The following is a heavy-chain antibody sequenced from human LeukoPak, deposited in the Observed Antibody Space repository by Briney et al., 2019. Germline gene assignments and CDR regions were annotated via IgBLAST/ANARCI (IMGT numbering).Heavy chain of an antibody. CDR2: IYYSGST. J-gene: IGHJ4*02. CDR3: ARRSGSYPRNFDY. Sequence: SETLSLTCTVSGGSISGYYWSWIRQPPGKGLEWIGYIYYSGSTNYNPSLKSRVTISVDTSKNQFSLKLSSVTAADTAMYYCARRSGSYPRNFDYWGQGALVTVSS. CDR1: GGSISGYY. V-gene: IGHV4-59*08. D-gene: IGHD3-10*01.